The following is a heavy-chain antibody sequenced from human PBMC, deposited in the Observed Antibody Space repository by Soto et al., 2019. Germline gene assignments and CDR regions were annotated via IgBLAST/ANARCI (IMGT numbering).Heavy chain of an antibody. CDR1: GLKLSELE. V-gene: IGHV3-33*07. CDR2: IWYDGSNK. Sequence: SLRLSCAGAGLKLSELELNWVPHAPGKGLEWVAVIWYDGSNKYYADSVKGRFTISRDNSKNTLYLQMNSLRAEDTAVYYCAREQQSGDYYYGMDVWGQGTTVTVS. CDR3: AREQQSGDYYYGMDV. J-gene: IGHJ6*02. D-gene: IGHD6-13*01.